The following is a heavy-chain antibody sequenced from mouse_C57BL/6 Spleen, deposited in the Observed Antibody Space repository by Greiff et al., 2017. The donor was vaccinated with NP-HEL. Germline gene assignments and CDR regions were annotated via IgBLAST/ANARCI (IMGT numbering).Heavy chain of an antibody. CDR3: ARSPYYGSSYGYFDV. J-gene: IGHJ1*03. Sequence: VQLKESGPELVKPGASVKISCKASGYSFTDYNMNWVKQSNGKSLEWIGVINPNYGTTSYNQKFKGKATLTVDQSSSTAYMQLNSLTSEDAAVYYCARSPYYGSSYGYFDVWGTGTTVTVSS. CDR1: GYSFTDYN. CDR2: INPNYGTT. V-gene: IGHV1-39*01. D-gene: IGHD1-1*01.